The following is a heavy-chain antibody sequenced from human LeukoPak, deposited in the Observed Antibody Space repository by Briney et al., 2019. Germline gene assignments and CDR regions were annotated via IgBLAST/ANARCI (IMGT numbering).Heavy chain of an antibody. CDR1: GYTFTSYG. V-gene: IGHV1-18*01. CDR2: ISAYNGNT. J-gene: IGHJ6*03. CDR3: ARVIAAADHHYYYMDV. D-gene: IGHD6-13*01. Sequence: ASVKVSCKASGYTFTSYGISWVRQAPGRGLEWMGWISAYNGNTNYAQKLQGRVTMTTDTSTSTAYMELRSLRSDDTAVYYCARVIAAADHHYYYMDVWGKGTTVTVSS.